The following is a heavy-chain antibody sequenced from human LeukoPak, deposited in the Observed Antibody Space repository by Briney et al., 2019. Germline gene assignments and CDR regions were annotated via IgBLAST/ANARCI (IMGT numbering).Heavy chain of an antibody. CDR2: ITGSGGRT. J-gene: IGHJ3*02. CDR1: GFTFSSYA. Sequence: PGGSLRLSCAASGFTFSSYAMSWVRQAPGKGLEWVSVITGSGGRTYNADSVKGRFTISRDNSKNTLYLQMNSLRAEDTAVYYCAKDGGVVVTASGAFDIWGQGTMVTVSS. CDR3: AKDGGVVVTASGAFDI. D-gene: IGHD2-21*02. V-gene: IGHV3-23*01.